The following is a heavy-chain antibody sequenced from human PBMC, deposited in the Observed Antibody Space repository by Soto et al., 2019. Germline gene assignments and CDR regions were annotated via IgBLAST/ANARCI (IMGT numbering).Heavy chain of an antibody. CDR1: GFTFSDYY. V-gene: IGHV3-11*01. CDR2: IFTSAAFI. Sequence: AGGSLRLSCAASGFTFSDYYLSWIRQAPGRGLEWVSHIFTSAAFIYYADSVKGRFTISRDNAKNSLFLQMSSLRAEDTAVYYCAGKYHYDSRAFDYWGQGTLVTVSS. J-gene: IGHJ4*02. CDR3: AGKYHYDSRAFDY. D-gene: IGHD3-22*01.